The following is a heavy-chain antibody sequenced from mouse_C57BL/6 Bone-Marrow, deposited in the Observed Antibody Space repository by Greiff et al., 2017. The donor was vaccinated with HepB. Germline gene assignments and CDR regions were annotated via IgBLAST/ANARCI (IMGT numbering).Heavy chain of an antibody. D-gene: IGHD2-4*01. V-gene: IGHV1-54*01. CDR2: INPGSGGT. J-gene: IGHJ4*01. Sequence: QVQLKESGAELVRPGTSVKVSCKASGYAFTNYLIEWVKQRPGQGLEWIGVINPGSGGTNYNEKFKGKATLTADKSSSTAYMQLSSLTSEDSAVYYCASGEIYYDYDDYAMDYWGQGTSVTVSS. CDR1: GYAFTNYL. CDR3: ASGEIYYDYDDYAMDY.